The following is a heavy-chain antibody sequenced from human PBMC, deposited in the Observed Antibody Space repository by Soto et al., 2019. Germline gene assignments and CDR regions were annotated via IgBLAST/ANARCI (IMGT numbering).Heavy chain of an antibody. J-gene: IGHJ6*02. D-gene: IGHD6-13*01. CDR3: ARETPSAAAAYYYYGLDV. CDR2: IIPVFGTA. V-gene: IGHV1-69*01. CDR1: GGTFSSYF. Sequence: QVQLVQSGAEVKTAGSSVKVSCKVSGGTFSSYFINWVRQAPGQGLEWVGGIIPVFGTASYAEKFQGRVTITADESTSTAYLELSSLRPDDTAVYYCARETPSAAAAYYYYGLDVWGQGTTVTVPS.